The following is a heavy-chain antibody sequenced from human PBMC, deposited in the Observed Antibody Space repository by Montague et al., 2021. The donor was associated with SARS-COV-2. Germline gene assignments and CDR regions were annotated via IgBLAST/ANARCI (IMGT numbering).Heavy chain of an antibody. CDR3: ARARTRITMIVVVIDAFDI. D-gene: IGHD3-22*01. Sequence: TLSLTCTVSGGSISSGGYYWSWIRQHPGKGLEWIGYIYYSGSTYYNPSLKSRVTISVDTSKNQFSLKLSSVTAADTAVYYCARARTRITMIVVVIDAFDIWGQGIMVTVSS. J-gene: IGHJ3*02. CDR1: GGSISSGGYY. CDR2: IYYSGST. V-gene: IGHV4-31*03.